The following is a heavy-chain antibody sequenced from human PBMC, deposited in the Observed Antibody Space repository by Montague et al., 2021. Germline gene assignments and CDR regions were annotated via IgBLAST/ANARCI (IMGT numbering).Heavy chain of an antibody. CDR2: VSHGGRT. J-gene: IGHJ6*03. CDR1: RSLINSDYY. CDR3: AGERDRYYYMDI. Sequence: SETLSLTCTVSRSLINSDYYCGWIRQPPGKGLEWMGSVSHGGRTYYNPSLKSRVTISVDTSNNHFSLKLSSVTAADTAMYYCAGERDRYYYMDIWGKGTTITVSS. V-gene: IGHV4-38-2*02.